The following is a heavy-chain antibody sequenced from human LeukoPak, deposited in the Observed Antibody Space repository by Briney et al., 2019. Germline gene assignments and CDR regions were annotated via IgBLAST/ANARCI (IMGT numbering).Heavy chain of an antibody. CDR2: ISGSGGST. D-gene: IGHD1-26*01. J-gene: IGHJ5*02. Sequence: GGSLRLSCAASGFTFSSYAMSWVRQAPGKGLEWVSAISGSGGSTYYADSVKGRFTISRDNSKSTLYLQMNSLRAEDTAVYYCAKDLRRFGPRWEDWFDPWGQGTLVTVSS. CDR1: GFTFSSYA. V-gene: IGHV3-23*01. CDR3: AKDLRRFGPRWEDWFDP.